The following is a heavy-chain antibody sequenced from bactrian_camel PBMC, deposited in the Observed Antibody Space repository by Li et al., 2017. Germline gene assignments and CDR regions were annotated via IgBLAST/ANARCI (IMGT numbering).Heavy chain of an antibody. CDR1: GFTFSAYY. CDR3: AAVRSIPALCTGRLREREFGY. D-gene: IGHD7*01. V-gene: IGHV3S5*01. J-gene: IGHJ6*01. Sequence: HVQLVESGGGLAQPGGSLRLSCVVSGFTFSAYYMSWVRQAPGKDLEWLASIYADGSRTDYRSSVKGRFTISRDNAKNTVYLQMSALKPEDTAMYYCAAVRSIPALCTGRLREREFGYWGRGTQVTVS. CDR2: IYADGSRT.